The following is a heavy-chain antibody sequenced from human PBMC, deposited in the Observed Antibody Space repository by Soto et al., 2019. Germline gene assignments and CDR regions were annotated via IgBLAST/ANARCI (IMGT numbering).Heavy chain of an antibody. D-gene: IGHD2-21*01. J-gene: IGHJ4*02. Sequence: QVQLVESGGGVVQPGRSLRLSCAASGLTFSTYVMHWVRQAPGKGLEWVATIWYDGSNKYYADSVKGRFTSSRDNSKNTLYLQMNSLRAEDTAVYYCARDGDQMSSSWEVGYWVQGTLVTVSS. CDR3: ARDGDQMSSSWEVGY. CDR2: IWYDGSNK. V-gene: IGHV3-33*01. CDR1: GLTFSTYV.